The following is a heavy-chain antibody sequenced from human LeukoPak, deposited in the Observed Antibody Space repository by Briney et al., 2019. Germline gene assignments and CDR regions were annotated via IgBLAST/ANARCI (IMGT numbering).Heavy chain of an antibody. Sequence: SVKVSCKASGGTFSSYAISWVRQAPGQGLEWMGRIIPILGIANYAQKFQGRVTITADKSTSTAYMELSSLRSEDTAVYYCARAPETAMPLIFTWGQGTLVTVSS. D-gene: IGHD5-18*01. CDR1: GGTFSSYA. J-gene: IGHJ4*02. CDR3: ARAPETAMPLIFT. CDR2: IIPILGIA. V-gene: IGHV1-69*04.